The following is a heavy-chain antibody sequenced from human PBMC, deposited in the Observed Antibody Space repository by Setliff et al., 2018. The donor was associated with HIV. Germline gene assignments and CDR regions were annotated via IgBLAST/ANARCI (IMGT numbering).Heavy chain of an antibody. V-gene: IGHV4-31*03. CDR3: ARMGAARPLYYYGMDV. J-gene: IGHJ6*02. D-gene: IGHD6-6*01. CDR2: SYHSGSP. CDR1: RGSLSSGGYY. Sequence: SETLSLTCSVFRGSLSSGGYYWSWIRQHPGKGLEWIGYSYHSGSPSYNPSLKSRTSISVDTSKNEFSLKLSSVTAADTAVYYCARMGAARPLYYYGMDVWGRGTTVTVSS.